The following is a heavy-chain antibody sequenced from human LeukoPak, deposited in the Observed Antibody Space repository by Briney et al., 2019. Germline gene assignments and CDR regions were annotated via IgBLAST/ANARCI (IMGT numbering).Heavy chain of an antibody. CDR3: ARDQGYGMDV. Sequence: SETLSLTCTVSGGSISIYYWSWLRQPPGKGLEWIGYIYNSGSTIYNPSLRSRVTISVDTSKNQFSLKLNSVTAADTAVYYCARDQGYGMDVWGQGTTVTVSS. CDR2: IYNSGST. V-gene: IGHV4-59*01. J-gene: IGHJ6*02. CDR1: GGSISIYY.